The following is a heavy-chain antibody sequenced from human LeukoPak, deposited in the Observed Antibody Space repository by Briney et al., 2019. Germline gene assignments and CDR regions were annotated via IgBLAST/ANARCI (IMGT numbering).Heavy chain of an antibody. Sequence: PSETLSLTCTVSGGSISSSSYYWGWIRQPPGKGLEWIGSTYYSGSTYYNPSLKSRVTISVDTSKNQFSLKLSSVTAADTAVYYCARIGITMIVVVENWGQGTLVTVSS. V-gene: IGHV4-39*07. J-gene: IGHJ4*02. CDR3: ARIGITMIVVVEN. CDR1: GGSISSSSYY. CDR2: TYYSGST. D-gene: IGHD3-22*01.